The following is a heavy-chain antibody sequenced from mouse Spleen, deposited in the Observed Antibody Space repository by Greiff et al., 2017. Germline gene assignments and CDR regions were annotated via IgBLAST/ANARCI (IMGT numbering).Heavy chain of an antibody. Sequence: EVQLVESGGGLVKPGGSLKLSCAASGFTFSSYAMSWVRQTPEKRLEWVATISSGGSYTYYPDSVKGRFTISRDNAKNTLYLQMSSLRSEDTAMYYCARPSYYGSSSAWFAYWGQGTLVTVSA. CDR3: ARPSYYGSSSAWFAY. J-gene: IGHJ3*01. CDR2: ISSGGSYT. V-gene: IGHV5-9-3*01. D-gene: IGHD1-1*01. CDR1: GFTFSSYA.